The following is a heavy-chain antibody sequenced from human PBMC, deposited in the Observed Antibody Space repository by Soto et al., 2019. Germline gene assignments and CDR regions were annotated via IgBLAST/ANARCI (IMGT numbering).Heavy chain of an antibody. CDR1: GASISSSDW. CDR2: IHHSGNI. J-gene: IGHJ4*02. D-gene: IGHD3-16*01. CDR3: ARDFKAPNDAWAFDY. Sequence: QVQLQESGPGLVMPSGTLSLTCAVSGASISSSDWWNWVRQPPGEGLEWIGEIHHSGNIIYNPSLKSRVTISVDDSRNHFSLKMTSVTAADTAVYYCARDFKAPNDAWAFDYWGQGALVTVSS. V-gene: IGHV4-4*02.